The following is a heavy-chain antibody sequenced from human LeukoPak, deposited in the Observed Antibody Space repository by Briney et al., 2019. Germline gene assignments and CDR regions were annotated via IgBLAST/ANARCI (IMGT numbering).Heavy chain of an antibody. CDR2: INAGNGST. V-gene: IGHV1-3*01. D-gene: IGHD2-15*01. CDR1: GDSLTIYA. CDR3: ATSVVDDYYYYYGMDV. J-gene: IGHJ6*02. Sequence: ASVKVSCKASGDSLTIYAIHWVSQAPGQGLEWMGRINAGNGSTKSSQKFQGRVIITRDTSASTAYMELSSLRSEDTAVYYCATSVVDDYYYYYGMDVWGQGTTVTVSS.